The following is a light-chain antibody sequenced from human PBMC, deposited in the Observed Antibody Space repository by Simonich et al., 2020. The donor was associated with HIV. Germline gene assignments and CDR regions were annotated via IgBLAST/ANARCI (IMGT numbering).Light chain of an antibody. J-gene: IGKJ3*01. CDR2: GAS. Sequence: EIVMTQSPATLSVFPGERATLSCRASQSVRSNLVWYQQKPGQAPRLLIYGASTRATGIPARFSGSGSGTDFTLTISSLQAEDVAVYYCQQYYSTPFTFGPGTKVDIK. CDR3: QQYYSTPFT. CDR1: QSVRSN. V-gene: IGKV3-15*01.